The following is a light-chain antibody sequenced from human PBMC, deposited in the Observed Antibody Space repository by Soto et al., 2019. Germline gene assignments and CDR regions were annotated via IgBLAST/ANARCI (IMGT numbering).Light chain of an antibody. CDR2: GAS. V-gene: IGKV1-39*01. J-gene: IGKJ1*01. Sequence: DIQMTQSPTSLSASVGDRVTISCRASQGIGSYLAWYQQKPGKAPRLLISGASSVQSGVPPRFSGSGSATHFILTISSLRLVDIATYYCQQTASAPPWTFGQGTKVDIK. CDR3: QQTASAPPWT. CDR1: QGIGSY.